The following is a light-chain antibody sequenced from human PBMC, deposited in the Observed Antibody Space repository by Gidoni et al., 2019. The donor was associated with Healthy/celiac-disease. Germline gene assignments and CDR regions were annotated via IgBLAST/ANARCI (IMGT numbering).Light chain of an antibody. V-gene: IGKV3-20*01. J-gene: IGKJ2*01. Sequence: EILLTQSSGTLSLSPGERATLPCRASQSVSSSYLAWYQQKPGQAPRLLIYGASSRATGIPDRFSGSGSGTDFTLTISRLEPEDFAVYYCQQYGSSPMYTFGQGTKLEIK. CDR3: QQYGSSPMYT. CDR2: GAS. CDR1: QSVSSSY.